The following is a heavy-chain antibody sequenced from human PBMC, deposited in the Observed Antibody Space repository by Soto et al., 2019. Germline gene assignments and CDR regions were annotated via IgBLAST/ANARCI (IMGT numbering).Heavy chain of an antibody. V-gene: IGHV4-30-4*01. D-gene: IGHD4-17*01. J-gene: IGHJ4*02. CDR2: IYYSGST. Sequence: SETLSLTCIVSVGSISRGDYYWSWIRQPPGKDLEWIGYIYYSGSTSYNPSLKSRVTISVDTSKNHFSLKLSSVTAADTAVYYCATTTVTRFDYWGQGILVTVSS. CDR1: VGSISRGDYY. CDR3: ATTTVTRFDY.